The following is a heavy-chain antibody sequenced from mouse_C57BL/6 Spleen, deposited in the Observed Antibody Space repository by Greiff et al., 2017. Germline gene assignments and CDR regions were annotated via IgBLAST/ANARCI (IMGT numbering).Heavy chain of an antibody. J-gene: IGHJ2*01. CDR2: IYPSDSET. CDR3: ARGSSGYGDY. Sequence: VQLQQPGAELVRPGSSVKLSCKASGYTFTSYWMDWVKQRPGQGLEWIGNIYPSDSETHYNQKFKDKATLTVDKSSSTDYMQLSSLTSEDSAVYYCARGSSGYGDYWGQGTTLTVSS. V-gene: IGHV1-61*01. D-gene: IGHD3-2*02. CDR1: GYTFTSYW.